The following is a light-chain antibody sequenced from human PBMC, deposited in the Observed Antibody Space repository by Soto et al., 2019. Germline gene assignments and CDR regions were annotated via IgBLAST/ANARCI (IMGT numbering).Light chain of an antibody. V-gene: IGKV3-15*01. Sequence: EIVMTQSPATLSVSPGERATLSCRASQSVSSNLAWYQQKPGQAPRRLIYGASTRATGIPARFSGSGSGTEFTLTLSSLQSEDFAVYYCQQDNNWPPGTFGQGTKVEIK. CDR1: QSVSSN. CDR2: GAS. CDR3: QQDNNWPPGT. J-gene: IGKJ1*01.